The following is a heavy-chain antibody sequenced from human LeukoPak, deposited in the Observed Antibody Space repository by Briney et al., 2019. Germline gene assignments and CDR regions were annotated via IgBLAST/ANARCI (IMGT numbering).Heavy chain of an antibody. Sequence: TLSLTCTVSGGSISSGSYYWSWIRQPAGKGLEWIGRIYTSGSTNYNPSLKSRVTISVDTSKNQFSLKLSSVTAADTAVYYCARDYSSSWYYYYYMDVWGKGTTVTVSS. CDR1: GGSISSGSYY. D-gene: IGHD6-13*01. V-gene: IGHV4-61*02. J-gene: IGHJ6*03. CDR2: IYTSGST. CDR3: ARDYSSSWYYYYYMDV.